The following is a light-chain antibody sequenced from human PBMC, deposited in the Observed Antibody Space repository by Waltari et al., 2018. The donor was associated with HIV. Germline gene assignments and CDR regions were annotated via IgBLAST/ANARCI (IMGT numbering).Light chain of an antibody. V-gene: IGLV2-11*01. CDR3: YSYAGNNTWV. J-gene: IGLJ3*02. CDR1: SSGVVDYNY. CDR2: DVF. Sequence: QSALIQPRSVSGSPGQAVTISCTGSSSGVVDYNYVSWYQHLPGKAPKLMIYDVFKRPSGVPDRCSGSRSGSTASLTISGLQTEDEADFNCYSYAGNNTWVFGGGTKLTVL.